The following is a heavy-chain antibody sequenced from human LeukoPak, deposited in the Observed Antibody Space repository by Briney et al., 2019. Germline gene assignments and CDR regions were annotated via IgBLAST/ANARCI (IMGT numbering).Heavy chain of an antibody. CDR3: ARATTVTKPFDY. D-gene: IGHD4-17*01. CDR2: INPNSGGT. CDR1: GYTFTGYY. Sequence: PRASVKVSCKASGYTFTGYYMHWVRQAPGQGLEWMGWINPNSGGTNYAQKFQGRVTMTRDTSISTAYMELSSLRAEDTAVYYCARATTVTKPFDYWGQGTLVTVPS. V-gene: IGHV1-2*02. J-gene: IGHJ4*02.